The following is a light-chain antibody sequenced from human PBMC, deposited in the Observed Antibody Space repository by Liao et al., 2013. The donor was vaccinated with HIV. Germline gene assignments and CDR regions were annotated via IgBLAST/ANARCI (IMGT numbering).Light chain of an antibody. CDR2: QDT. CDR3: QAWDRNSYFV. Sequence: SYELTQPPSVSVSPGQTASITCSGDKLGDRYVSWYQRKPGQSPVLVIYQDTKRPSGIPERFSGSNSGNTATLTISGTQAMDEADYYCQAWDRNSYFVFGTGTRVTVL. CDR1: KLGDRY. V-gene: IGLV3-1*01. J-gene: IGLJ1*01.